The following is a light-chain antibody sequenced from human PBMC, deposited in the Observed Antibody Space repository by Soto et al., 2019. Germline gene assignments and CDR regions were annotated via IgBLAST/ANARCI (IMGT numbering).Light chain of an antibody. CDR3: QQAASFPLT. CDR2: VTS. CDR1: QDISSW. Sequence: DIQMTQSPSSVSASVGDRVTITCRASQDISSWLAWYQQKPGEAPKLLIYVTSRLQSGVPSRFSGSASGTDFTLTISSLQPEDFATYYCQQAASFPLTFGGGTKVEIK. V-gene: IGKV1-12*01. J-gene: IGKJ4*01.